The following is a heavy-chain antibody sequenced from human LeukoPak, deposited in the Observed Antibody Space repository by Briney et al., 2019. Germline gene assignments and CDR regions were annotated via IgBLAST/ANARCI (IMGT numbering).Heavy chain of an antibody. D-gene: IGHD2-15*01. J-gene: IGHJ5*02. CDR2: IYHSGST. CDR3: ARELTRFDP. Sequence: SETLSLTCTVSGYSISSGYYWGWIRQPPGKGLEWIGSIYHSGSTYYNPSLKSRVTISVDTSKNQFSLKLGSVTAADTAVYYCARELTRFDPWGQGTLVTVSS. V-gene: IGHV4-38-2*02. CDR1: GYSISSGYY.